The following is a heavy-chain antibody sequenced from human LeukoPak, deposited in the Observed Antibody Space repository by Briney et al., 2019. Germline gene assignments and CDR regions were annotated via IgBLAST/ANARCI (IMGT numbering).Heavy chain of an antibody. CDR3: ARDPGGVTMVRGVSAYYYYYMDV. CDR2: IIPIFGTA. J-gene: IGHJ6*03. V-gene: IGHV1-69*05. D-gene: IGHD3-10*01. Sequence: ASVKVSCKASGGTFSSYAISWVRQAPGQGLEWMGGIIPIFGTANYAQKFQGRVTITTDESTSTAYMELSSLRSEDTAVYYCARDPGGVTMVRGVSAYYYYYMDVWGKGTTVTVSS. CDR1: GGTFSSYA.